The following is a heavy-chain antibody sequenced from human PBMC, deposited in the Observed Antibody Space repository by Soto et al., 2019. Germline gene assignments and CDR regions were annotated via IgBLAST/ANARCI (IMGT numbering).Heavy chain of an antibody. J-gene: IGHJ4*02. CDR1: GFTFSRYA. Sequence: EVQLLESGGGLVQPGGSLRLSCAASGFTFSRYAMSWVRQAPGKGLEWVSAISGSGGSTYYADSVKGRFTISRDNSKNTLYRQMNSRRAEDTAVYYCARRSSGWYFDYWGQGTLVTVSS. CDR3: ARRSSGWYFDY. CDR2: ISGSGGST. D-gene: IGHD6-19*01. V-gene: IGHV3-23*01.